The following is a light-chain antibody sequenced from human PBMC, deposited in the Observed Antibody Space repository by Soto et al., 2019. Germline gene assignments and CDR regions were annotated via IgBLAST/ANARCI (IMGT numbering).Light chain of an antibody. CDR1: QSVDSRY. J-gene: IGKJ2*03. CDR2: AVS. V-gene: IGKV3-20*01. CDR3: QQYGSSPRYS. Sequence: DIVLTQSPGTLSLSPGERATLSCRASQSVDSRYLAWYQQKPGQAPRLLIYAVSSRATGIPDRFSVSGSGTDFTLTISRLEPEDFADYYCQQYGSSPRYSFGQGTKLEIK.